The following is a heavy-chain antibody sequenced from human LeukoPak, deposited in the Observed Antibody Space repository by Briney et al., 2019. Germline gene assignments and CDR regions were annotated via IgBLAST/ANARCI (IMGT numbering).Heavy chain of an antibody. V-gene: IGHV4-31*03. J-gene: IGHJ4*02. CDR1: GGSISSGGYY. D-gene: IGHD3-3*01. Sequence: SETLSLTCTVSGGSISSGGYYWSWIRQHPGKGLEWIGYIYYSGSTYYNPSLKSRVTISVDTSKNQFSLKLSSVTAADTAVYYCARGSVRFLEWFQRLRPYYFDYWGQGTLVTVSS. CDR3: ARGSVRFLEWFQRLRPYYFDY. CDR2: IYYSGST.